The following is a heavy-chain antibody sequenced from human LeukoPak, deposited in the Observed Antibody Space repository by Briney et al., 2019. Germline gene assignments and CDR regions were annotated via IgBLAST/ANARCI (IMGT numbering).Heavy chain of an antibody. Sequence: PGGSLRLSCVASGFNFGSYNMNWVRQAPGKGLEWVSSISGSSSSYIYYADSLKGRFTVSRDNAKNSLFLQMNSLRPEDTAVYYCASLGTSWGQGTLVTVSS. CDR3: ASLGTS. CDR1: GFNFGSYN. V-gene: IGHV3-21*01. J-gene: IGHJ5*02. CDR2: ISGSSSSYI.